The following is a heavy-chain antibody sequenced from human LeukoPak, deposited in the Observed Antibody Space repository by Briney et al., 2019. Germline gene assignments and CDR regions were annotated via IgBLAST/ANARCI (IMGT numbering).Heavy chain of an antibody. CDR2: ISGSGGST. CDR1: GFTFSSYA. D-gene: IGHD4-17*01. J-gene: IGHJ4*02. Sequence: GGSLRLSCAASGFTFSSYAMSWVRQAPGKGLEWVSAISGSGGSTYYADSVKGRFTISRDNSKNTLYLQMSSLRAEDTAVYYCAKQGVGSGDYQPLNYFDYWGQGTLVTVSS. V-gene: IGHV3-23*01. CDR3: AKQGVGSGDYQPLNYFDY.